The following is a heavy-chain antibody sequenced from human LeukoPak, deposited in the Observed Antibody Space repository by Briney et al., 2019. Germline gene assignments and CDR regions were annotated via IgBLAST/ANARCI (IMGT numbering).Heavy chain of an antibody. V-gene: IGHV3-23*01. CDR1: GFTFSTYA. CDR3: AKERAGYTNPYYFDY. D-gene: IGHD3-16*02. CDR2: IRGSGANK. Sequence: PGGSLRLSYAASGFTFSTYAMSWVRQAPGKGLEWVSTIRGSGANKYYADSVRGRFTISRDNAKNTLYLHMNTLRAEDTAVYYCAKERAGYTNPYYFDYWGQGPLVPVSS. J-gene: IGHJ4*02.